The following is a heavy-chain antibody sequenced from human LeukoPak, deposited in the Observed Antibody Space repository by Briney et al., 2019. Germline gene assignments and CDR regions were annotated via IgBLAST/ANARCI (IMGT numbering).Heavy chain of an antibody. CDR2: IKANIDGGAT. J-gene: IGHJ4*02. CDR3: TTDFSHFDFSSGYYSY. V-gene: IGHV3-15*01. Sequence: GGSLRLSCAASGFGFTNAWMVWVRQAPGKGLEWVGRIKANIDGGATDLAPPVKGRFIISRDDLTRTLYLQMNSLKTEDTGVYYCTTDFSHFDFSSGYYSYWGQGSLVIVSS. CDR1: GFGFTNAW. D-gene: IGHD3-3*01.